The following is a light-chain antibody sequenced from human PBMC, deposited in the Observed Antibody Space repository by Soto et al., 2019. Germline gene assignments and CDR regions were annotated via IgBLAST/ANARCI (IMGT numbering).Light chain of an antibody. CDR2: GNS. CDR1: SSNIGACYD. V-gene: IGLV1-40*01. J-gene: IGLJ2*01. Sequence: QSVLTQPPSVSGSPGQRVTISCTGSSSNIGACYDVHWYQQLPGTAPKLLIYGNSNRPSGVPDRFSGSKSGTSASLAITGVHADDEDDYYCQSYDSSLSGVVFGGGTKVTVL. CDR3: QSYDSSLSGVV.